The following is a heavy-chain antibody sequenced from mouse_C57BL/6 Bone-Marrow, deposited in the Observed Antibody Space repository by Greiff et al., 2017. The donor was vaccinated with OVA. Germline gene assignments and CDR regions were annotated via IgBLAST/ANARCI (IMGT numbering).Heavy chain of an antibody. CDR3: ARDRGYYSNYPYYFDY. CDR1: GFTFSSYA. J-gene: IGHJ2*01. D-gene: IGHD2-5*01. V-gene: IGHV5-4*01. CDR2: ISDGGSYT. Sequence: EVKLVESGGGLVKPGGSLKLSCAASGFTFSSYAMSWVRPTPEKRLEWVATISDGGSYTYYPDNVTGRFTISRDNAKNNLYLQMSHLKSEDTAMYYGARDRGYYSNYPYYFDYWGQGTTLTVSS.